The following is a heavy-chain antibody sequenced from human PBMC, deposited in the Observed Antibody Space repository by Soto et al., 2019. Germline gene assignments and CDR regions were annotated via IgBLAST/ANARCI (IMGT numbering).Heavy chain of an antibody. CDR1: GFTFSSYG. V-gene: IGHV3-30*18. CDR2: ISYDGSNK. Sequence: LGGSLRLSCAASGFTFSSYGMHWVRQAPGKGLEWVAVISYDGSNKYYADSVKGRFTISRGNSKNTLYLQMNSLRAEDTAVYYCAKSIARVVAALYIDYWGQGTLVTVSS. CDR3: AKSIARVVAALYIDY. D-gene: IGHD2-15*01. J-gene: IGHJ4*02.